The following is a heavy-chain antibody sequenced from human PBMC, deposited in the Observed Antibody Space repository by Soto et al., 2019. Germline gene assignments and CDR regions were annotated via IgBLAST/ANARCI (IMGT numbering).Heavy chain of an antibody. CDR3: ASSEGYQLLNWFDP. V-gene: IGHV4-30-4*01. J-gene: IGHJ5*02. Sequence: PSETLSLTCTVSGGSIGSGDYYWSWIRQPPGKGLEWIGYIYYSGSTYYNPSLKSRVTISVDTSKNQFSLKLSSVTAADTAVYYCASSEGYQLLNWFDPWGQGTLVTVSS. CDR2: IYYSGST. CDR1: GGSIGSGDYY. D-gene: IGHD2-2*01.